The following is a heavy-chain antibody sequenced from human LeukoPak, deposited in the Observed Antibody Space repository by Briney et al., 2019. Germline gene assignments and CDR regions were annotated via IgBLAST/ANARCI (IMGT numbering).Heavy chain of an antibody. Sequence: SVRVSCKASGGTFSSYAISWVRRAPGQGLEWMGGIIPIFGTANYAQKFQGRVTITADESTSTAYMELSSLRSEDTAVYYCARGPAYCGGDCYWDYWGQGTLVTVSS. CDR2: IIPIFGTA. CDR3: ARGPAYCGGDCYWDY. V-gene: IGHV1-69*13. J-gene: IGHJ4*02. CDR1: GGTFSSYA. D-gene: IGHD2-21*01.